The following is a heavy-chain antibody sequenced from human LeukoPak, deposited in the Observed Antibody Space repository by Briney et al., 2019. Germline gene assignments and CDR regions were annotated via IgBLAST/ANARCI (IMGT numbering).Heavy chain of an antibody. J-gene: IGHJ4*02. V-gene: IGHV4-4*02. CDR1: GGSISSSNW. Sequence: TSGTLSLTCADSGGSISSSNWWCWVRQPPGKGLEWLGEIYYSGSTNYNPSLKSRVTISLDKSKNQFSLKLSSVTAADTAVYYCARIPYASSSGGVYWGQGTLVTVSS. CDR3: ARIPYASSSGGVY. D-gene: IGHD6-6*01. CDR2: IYYSGST.